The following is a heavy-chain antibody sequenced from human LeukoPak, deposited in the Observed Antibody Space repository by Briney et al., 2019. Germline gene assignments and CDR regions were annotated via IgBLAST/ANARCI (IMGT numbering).Heavy chain of an antibody. D-gene: IGHD5-18*01. Sequence: PGGSLILSCVASGLTVSNHWMSWVRQAPGKGLEWVANIKQEGGQEYYVDSVKGRFTISKDSAKNSLYLQMNSLRVEDTAMYYCASLDTAKQPLANHWGQGTLVTVSS. V-gene: IGHV3-7*03. CDR1: GLTVSNHW. CDR3: ASLDTAKQPLANH. CDR2: IKQEGGQE. J-gene: IGHJ5*02.